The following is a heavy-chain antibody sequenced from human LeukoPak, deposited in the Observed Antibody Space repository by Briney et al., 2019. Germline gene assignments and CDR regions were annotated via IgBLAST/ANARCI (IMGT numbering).Heavy chain of an antibody. CDR2: IIPIFGTA. CDR3: AKDFSQEGSHSVDY. D-gene: IGHD1-26*01. Sequence: SVKVSCKASGGTFSSYAISWVRQAPGQGLEWMGGIIPIFGTANYAQKFQGRVTITADESTSTAYMELSSLRAEDTAVYYCAKDFSQEGSHSVDYWGQGTLVTVSS. V-gene: IGHV1-69*13. J-gene: IGHJ4*02. CDR1: GGTFSSYA.